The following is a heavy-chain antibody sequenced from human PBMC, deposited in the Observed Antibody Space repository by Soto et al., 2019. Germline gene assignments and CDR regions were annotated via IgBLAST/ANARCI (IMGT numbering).Heavy chain of an antibody. CDR3: AKDLFLTGRLSSGMDV. J-gene: IGHJ6*02. CDR2: ISGSGCST. D-gene: IGHD3-9*01. CDR1: GFTFSSYA. Sequence: GSLRGSCAASGFTFSSYAMSWVRQGPGKGLEWVSAISGSGCSTYSADSVKGRFTISRDNSKNTLYLQMNSLRAEDTAVYYCAKDLFLTGRLSSGMDVWGQGTTVTVSS. V-gene: IGHV3-23*01.